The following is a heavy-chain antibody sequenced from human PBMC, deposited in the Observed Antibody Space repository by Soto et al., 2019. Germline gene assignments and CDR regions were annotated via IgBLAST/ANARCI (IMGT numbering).Heavy chain of an antibody. J-gene: IGHJ4*02. CDR3: ALVVTPMAIDY. V-gene: IGHV1-8*01. Sequence: ASVKVSCKASGSTFTNNNITWVRQATGQGLEWMGWMNTKSGNTGHAQKFQGRVTLTRNTSIHTAYMELSSLRSEDTAVYYCALVVTPMAIDYWGKGTLVKVYS. CDR2: MNTKSGNT. D-gene: IGHD5-18*01. CDR1: GSTFTNNN.